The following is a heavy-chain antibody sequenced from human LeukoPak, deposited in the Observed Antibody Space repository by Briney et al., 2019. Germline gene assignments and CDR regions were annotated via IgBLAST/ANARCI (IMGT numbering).Heavy chain of an antibody. CDR3: ARVPDYYDSSGYFSQTYFDY. CDR1: GGSISSYY. Sequence: SETLSLTCTVSGGSISSYYWSWIRQPPGKGLEWIGYIYYSGSTNYNPSLKSRVTISVDTSKNQFSLKLSSVTAADTAVYYCARVPDYYDSSGYFSQTYFDYWGQGTLVTVSS. V-gene: IGHV4-59*12. J-gene: IGHJ4*02. D-gene: IGHD3-22*01. CDR2: IYYSGST.